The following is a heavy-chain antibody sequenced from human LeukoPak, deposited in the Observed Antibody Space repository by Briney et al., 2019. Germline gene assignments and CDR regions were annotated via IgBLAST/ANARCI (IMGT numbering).Heavy chain of an antibody. CDR1: DVG. Sequence: DVGGRRVLKTTRKGLEWVGRIKSKTDGGTTDYAAPVKGRFTVSRDDSKNTLYLQMNSLRTEDTALYYCTTGFSTGNWGQGTLVTVSS. CDR3: TTGFSTGN. V-gene: IGHV3-15*01. CDR2: IKSKTDGGTT. J-gene: IGHJ4*02. D-gene: IGHD2/OR15-2a*01.